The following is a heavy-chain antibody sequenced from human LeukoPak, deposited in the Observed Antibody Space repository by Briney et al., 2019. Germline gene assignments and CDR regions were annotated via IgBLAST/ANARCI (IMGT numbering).Heavy chain of an antibody. CDR2: ISSSSSYI. CDR3: ARAPGVIFDTDPSFDY. D-gene: IGHD5-18*01. J-gene: IGHJ4*02. Sequence: GGSLRLSCAASGFTFSSYSMNWVRQAPGKGLEWVSSISSSSSYIYYADSVKGRFTISRDNAKNSLYLQMNSLRAEDTAVYYCARAPGVIFDTDPSFDYWGQGTLVTVSS. CDR1: GFTFSSYS. V-gene: IGHV3-21*01.